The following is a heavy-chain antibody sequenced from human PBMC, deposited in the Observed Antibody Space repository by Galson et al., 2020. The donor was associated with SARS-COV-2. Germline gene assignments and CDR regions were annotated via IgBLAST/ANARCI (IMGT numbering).Heavy chain of an antibody. Sequence: YGPTLVKPKQTLKLTCTFSGFSLTPTAEDVSGIRQPPGTALEWLVAIYWNDDKRYNPSLKRRLTITKETSKNQVVLTMTDMDPVDTATHFCAHTLRGVTGCWYYVDCWGRLSLVTVSS. CDR2: IYWNDDK. V-gene: IGHV2-5*01. J-gene: IGHJ4*02. CDR1: GFSLTPTAED. CDR3: AHTLRGVTGCWYYVDC. D-gene: IGHD3-10*01.